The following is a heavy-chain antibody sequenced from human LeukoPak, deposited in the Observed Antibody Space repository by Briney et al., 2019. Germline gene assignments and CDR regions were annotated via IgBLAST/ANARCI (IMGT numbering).Heavy chain of an antibody. Sequence: SGPTLVKPIETLRLTCTFSGFSLSASGVGVGWIRQPPGKALEWFALIYGDDDKRYSPSLKSRLTITKDPSKNQVVLRMTNMDPVDTAKYYCAHLEGGFSSDWYFQGFDYWGQGILVTVSS. V-gene: IGHV2-5*02. D-gene: IGHD6-13*01. CDR3: AHLEGGFSSDWYFQGFDY. J-gene: IGHJ4*02. CDR1: GFSLSASGVG. CDR2: IYGDDDK.